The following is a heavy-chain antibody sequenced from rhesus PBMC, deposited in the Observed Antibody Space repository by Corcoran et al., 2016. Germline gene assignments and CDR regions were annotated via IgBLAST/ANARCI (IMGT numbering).Heavy chain of an antibody. J-gene: IGHJ6*01. CDR2: IYGSGGST. Sequence: VQLQGSGSAVVKTSETLSLTCAVSGGSIIRSNWWSWIRQTPRNGREWIGGIYGSGGSTEYNPSLKSRVTRSKDTSKNQFSRKLSSGTAADTAVYYCARELQFHYYGLDSWGQGVVVTVSS. V-gene: IGHV4-93*01. CDR3: ARELQFHYYGLDS. CDR1: GGSIIRSNW. D-gene: IGHD5-12*01.